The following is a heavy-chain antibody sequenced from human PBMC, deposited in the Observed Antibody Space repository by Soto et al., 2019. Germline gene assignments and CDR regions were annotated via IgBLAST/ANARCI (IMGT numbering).Heavy chain of an antibody. J-gene: IGHJ4*02. V-gene: IGHV4-4*07. CDR2: IYTSGST. D-gene: IGHD6-13*01. CDR3: ARDRGSSWYLSSFDY. Sequence: SETLSLTWTVSGGSISSYYWSWIRQPAGKGLEWIGRIYTSGSTNYNPSLKSRVTMSVDTSKNQFSLKLSSVTAADTAVYYCARDRGSSWYLSSFDYWGQGTLVTVSS. CDR1: GGSISSYY.